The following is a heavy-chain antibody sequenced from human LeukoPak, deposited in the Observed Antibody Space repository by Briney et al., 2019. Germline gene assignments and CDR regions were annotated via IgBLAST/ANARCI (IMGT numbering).Heavy chain of an antibody. J-gene: IGHJ4*02. V-gene: IGHV3-48*03. CDR2: ISSSGSTI. CDR3: ARGHYYDSSDYPLGY. D-gene: IGHD3-22*01. CDR1: GFTFSSYE. Sequence: GGSLRLSCAASGFTFSSYEMNWVRQAPGKGLEWVSYISSSGSTIYYADSVKGRFTISRDNAKNSLYLQMNSLRAEDTAVYYCARGHYYDSSDYPLGYWGQGTLVTVSS.